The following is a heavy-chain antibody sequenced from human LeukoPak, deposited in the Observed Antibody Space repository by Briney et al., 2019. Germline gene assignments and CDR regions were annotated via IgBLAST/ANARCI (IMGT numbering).Heavy chain of an antibody. J-gene: IGHJ4*02. V-gene: IGHV3-7*01. CDR1: GFTFSTYW. D-gene: IGHD2-2*01. CDR2: IMQDGGEK. CDR3: ARHREGTTQVGLFNY. Sequence: PGGSLRLSCAASGFTFSTYWMAWVRQAPGKGLEWVANIMQDGGEKYYVDSVKGRFTISRDNAQNSLYLHINSLGAEDTAVYYCARHREGTTQVGLFNYWGQGTLVTVSS.